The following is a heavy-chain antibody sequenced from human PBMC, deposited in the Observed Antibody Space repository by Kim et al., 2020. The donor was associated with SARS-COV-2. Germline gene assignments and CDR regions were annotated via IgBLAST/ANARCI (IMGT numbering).Heavy chain of an antibody. CDR2: ISGSGSGT. CDR1: GFTFTNYA. Sequence: GGSLRLSCAASGFTFTNYAMTWVRQAPGKGLQWVSTISGSGSGTWYADSVKGRFTISRDSSKNTLYLQMNALRDDDTAIYYCTKRKGDAPAYYFEYWGQGTLVAVSS. J-gene: IGHJ4*02. CDR3: TKRKGDAPAYYFEY. V-gene: IGHV3-23*01. D-gene: IGHD3-16*01.